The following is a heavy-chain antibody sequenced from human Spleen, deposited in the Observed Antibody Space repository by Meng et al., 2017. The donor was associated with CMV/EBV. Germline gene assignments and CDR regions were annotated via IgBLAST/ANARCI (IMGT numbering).Heavy chain of an antibody. Sequence: GESLKISCAASGFTFSSYDMHWVRQATGKGLEWVSAIGTAGDTYYPGSVKGRFTISRENATNSLYLQMNSLRAGDTAVYYRAREGCSSTSCEPYNYYYYGMDVWGQGTTVTVSS. D-gene: IGHD2-2*01. J-gene: IGHJ6*02. V-gene: IGHV3-13*01. CDR2: IGTAGDT. CDR1: GFTFSSYD. CDR3: AREGCSSTSCEPYNYYYYGMDV.